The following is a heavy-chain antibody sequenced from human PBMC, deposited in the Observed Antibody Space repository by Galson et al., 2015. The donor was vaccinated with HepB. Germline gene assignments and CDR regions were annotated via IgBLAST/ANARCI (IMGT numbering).Heavy chain of an antibody. Sequence: SLRLSCAASGFSFGDTWMTWVRQGPGKGLEWVAKIKGDGSERYYLDSVKGRFTISRDNAKKLVFLEMNSLRVDDTAVYYCARVLVGSASMPGGGVYYYYYIDVWGTGATASVSS. J-gene: IGHJ6*03. V-gene: IGHV3-7*03. CDR1: GFSFGDTW. CDR2: IKGDGSER. CDR3: ARVLVGSASMPGGGVYYYYYIDV. D-gene: IGHD1-26*01.